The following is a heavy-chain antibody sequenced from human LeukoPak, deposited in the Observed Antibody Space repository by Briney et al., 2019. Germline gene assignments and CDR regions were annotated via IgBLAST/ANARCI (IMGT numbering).Heavy chain of an antibody. CDR1: GFTVSSNY. CDR2: IYSGGST. Sequence: GGSLSLSCAASGFTVSSNYMGWVRQAPGKGLEWVSLIYSGGSTYYADSVKGRFTISRDNSKSTLYLQMNSLRAEDTAVYYCAKDDSGYSSSVVGYWGQGTLVTVSS. CDR3: AKDDSGYSSSVVGY. V-gene: IGHV3-53*05. J-gene: IGHJ4*02. D-gene: IGHD6-13*01.